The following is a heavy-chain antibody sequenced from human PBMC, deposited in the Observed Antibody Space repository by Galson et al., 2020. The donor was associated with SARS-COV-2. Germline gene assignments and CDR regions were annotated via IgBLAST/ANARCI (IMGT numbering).Heavy chain of an antibody. CDR1: GFTFTSSA. CDR2: IVVGSGNT. J-gene: IGHJ3*02. V-gene: IGHV1-58*01. D-gene: IGHD2-2*01. CDR3: AAPSCSSTSCYDAFDI. Sequence: SVKVSCKASGFTFTSSAVQWVRQARGQRPEWIGWIVVGSGNTNYAQKFQERVTITRDMSTSTAYMELSSLRSEDTAVYYCAAPSCSSTSCYDAFDIWGQGTMVTVSS.